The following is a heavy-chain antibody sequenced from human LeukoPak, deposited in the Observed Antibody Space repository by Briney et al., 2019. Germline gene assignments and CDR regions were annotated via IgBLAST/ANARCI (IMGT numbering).Heavy chain of an antibody. CDR3: ARKTDRLGAVGRDRYFDL. CDR1: GFTFSGYE. J-gene: IGHJ2*01. CDR2: ISVNGGAM. D-gene: IGHD6-13*01. Sequence: GGSLRLSCTASGFTFSGYEMAWVRQAPGKGLEWMSYISVNGGAMHYADSVRGRFTTSRDDAKNSLYLHMNSLRVEDTAIYYCARKTDRLGAVGRDRYFDLWGRGTLITVSS. V-gene: IGHV3-48*03.